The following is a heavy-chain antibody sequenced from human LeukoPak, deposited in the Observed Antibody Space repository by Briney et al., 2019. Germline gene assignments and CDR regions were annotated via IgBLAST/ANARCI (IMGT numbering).Heavy chain of an antibody. V-gene: IGHV1-69*13. Sequence: SVKVSCKASGGTFSNYAISWVRQAPGQGLEWMGGVIPMFGTENYAQKFQGRVTITADESTSTIYMDLSSLRSEDTAVYYCARKTPGFGELIAFDIWGQGTMVTVSS. CDR3: ARKTPGFGELIAFDI. CDR2: VIPMFGTE. D-gene: IGHD3-10*01. J-gene: IGHJ3*02. CDR1: GGTFSNYA.